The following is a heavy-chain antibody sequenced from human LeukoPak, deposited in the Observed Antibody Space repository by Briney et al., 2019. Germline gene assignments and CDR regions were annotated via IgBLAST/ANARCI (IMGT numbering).Heavy chain of an antibody. CDR2: ISYSGST. D-gene: IGHD3-10*01. J-gene: IGHJ4*02. CDR1: GGSISGDAYY. CDR3: ARHPELYFFDY. V-gene: IGHV4-61*08. Sequence: PSQTLSLTCTVSGGSISGDAYYWSWIRQPPGKGLEWIGYISYSGSTNYNPSLKSRVTISADTSKNQVSLTLSSVTAADTAVYYCARHPELYFFDYWGQGTLVTVSS.